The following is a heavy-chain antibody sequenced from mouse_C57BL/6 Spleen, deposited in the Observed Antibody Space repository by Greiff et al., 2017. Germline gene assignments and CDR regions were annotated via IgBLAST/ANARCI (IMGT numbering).Heavy chain of an antibody. CDR2: IYPGDGDT. Sequence: QVQLQQSGPELVKPGASVKISCKASGYAFSSSWMNWVKQRPGKGLEWIGRIYPGDGDTNYNGKFKGKATLTADKFSSTAYMQLIRLTSEDPAVYFGAREGNCGSSYWYFYDWGKGTTVTVSS. CDR1: GYAFSSSW. V-gene: IGHV1-82*01. CDR3: AREGNCGSSYWYFYD. D-gene: IGHD1-1*01. J-gene: IGHJ1*03.